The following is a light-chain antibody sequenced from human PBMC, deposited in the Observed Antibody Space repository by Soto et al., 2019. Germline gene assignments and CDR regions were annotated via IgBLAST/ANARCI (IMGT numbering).Light chain of an antibody. Sequence: QLVLTQSPSASASLGASVKLTCTLSSGHSNYAIAWHQQQPETGPRYLMKVNSGGSHIKGDGIPDRFSGSSSGAERYLFISSLQSEDEADYYCQTWDTGSASVVFGGGTQLTVL. CDR1: SGHSNYA. CDR3: QTWDTGSASVV. V-gene: IGLV4-69*01. CDR2: VNSGGSH. J-gene: IGLJ7*01.